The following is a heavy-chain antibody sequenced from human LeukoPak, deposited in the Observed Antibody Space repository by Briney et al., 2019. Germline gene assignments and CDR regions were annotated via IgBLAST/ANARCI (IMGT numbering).Heavy chain of an antibody. CDR3: ARVGPHCSSTRCGAFDI. V-gene: IGHV5-51*01. D-gene: IGHD2-2*01. Sequence: GESLKISCKGSGYSFTSYWIGWVRQMPGKGLGWMGIFFPGDSDTRYSPSFQGQVTISADKSISTAYLQWSSLKASDTAMYYCARVGPHCSSTRCGAFDIWGQGTMVTVSS. CDR2: FFPGDSDT. CDR1: GYSFTSYW. J-gene: IGHJ3*02.